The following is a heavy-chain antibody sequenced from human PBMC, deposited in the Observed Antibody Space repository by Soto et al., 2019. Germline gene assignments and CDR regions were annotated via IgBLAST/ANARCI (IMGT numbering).Heavy chain of an antibody. V-gene: IGHV4-34*01. CDR3: ARELSGTNYYYGMDV. CDR2: INHSGST. Sequence: PSETLSLTCAVYGGSFSGYYWTWIRQPPGTGLEWIGEINHSGSTNYNPSLKSRVTISVDTSKNQFSLKLTSVTAADTAVYYCARELSGTNYYYGMDVWGQGTTVTVSS. J-gene: IGHJ6*02. D-gene: IGHD3-10*01. CDR1: GGSFSGYY.